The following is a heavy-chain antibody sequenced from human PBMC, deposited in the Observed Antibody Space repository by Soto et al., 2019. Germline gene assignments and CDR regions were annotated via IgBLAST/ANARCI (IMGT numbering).Heavy chain of an antibody. CDR1: GFTFSDYY. J-gene: IGHJ4*02. CDR2: ISSSGSTI. D-gene: IGHD3-9*01. CDR3: ARDLSPDYDILTGLGY. V-gene: IGHV3-11*01. Sequence: PGGSLRLSCAASGFTFSDYYMSWIRQAPGKGLEWVSYISSSGSTIYYADSVKGRFAISRDNAKNSLYLQMNSLRAEDTAVYYCARDLSPDYDILTGLGYWGQGTLVTVSS.